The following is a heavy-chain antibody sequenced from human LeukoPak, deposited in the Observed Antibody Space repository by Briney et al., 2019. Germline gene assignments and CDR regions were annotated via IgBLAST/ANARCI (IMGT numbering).Heavy chain of an antibody. Sequence: SETLSLTCAVYGGSFSGYYWSWIRQPPGKGLEWIGEINHSGSTNYNPSLKSRVTMSVDTSKNQFSLKLSSVTAADTAVYYCARGVGLGYCSSTSCQNWFDPWGQGTPVTVSS. V-gene: IGHV4-34*01. D-gene: IGHD2-2*01. CDR3: ARGVGLGYCSSTSCQNWFDP. J-gene: IGHJ5*02. CDR1: GGSFSGYY. CDR2: INHSGST.